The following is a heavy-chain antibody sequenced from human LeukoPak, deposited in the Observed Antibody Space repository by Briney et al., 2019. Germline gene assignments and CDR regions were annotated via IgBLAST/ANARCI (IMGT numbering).Heavy chain of an antibody. Sequence: GSLRLSCAASGFTFSSYSMNWVRQPPGKGLEWIGEINHSGSTNYNPSLKSRVTISVDTSKNQFSLKLSSVTAADTAVYYCARGGIANGWFDPWGQGTLVTVSS. V-gene: IGHV4-34*01. CDR1: GFTFSSYS. D-gene: IGHD6-13*01. J-gene: IGHJ5*02. CDR3: ARGGIANGWFDP. CDR2: INHSGST.